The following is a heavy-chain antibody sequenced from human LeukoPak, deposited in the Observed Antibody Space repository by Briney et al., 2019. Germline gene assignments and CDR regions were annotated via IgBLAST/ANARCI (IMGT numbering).Heavy chain of an antibody. V-gene: IGHV4-4*07. Sequence: SETLSLTCTVSGGSISSYYWSWIRQPAGKGLEWIGSIYYSGSTYYNPSLKSRVTTSVDTSKNQFSLKLSSVTAADTAVYYCARVPITMVRGAFDYWGQGTLVTVSS. CDR1: GGSISSYY. D-gene: IGHD3-10*01. J-gene: IGHJ4*02. CDR3: ARVPITMVRGAFDY. CDR2: IYYSGST.